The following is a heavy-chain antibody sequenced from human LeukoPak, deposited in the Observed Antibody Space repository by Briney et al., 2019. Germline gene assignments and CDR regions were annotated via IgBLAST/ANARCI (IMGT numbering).Heavy chain of an antibody. J-gene: IGHJ4*02. CDR2: IARSSSPI. D-gene: IGHD6-19*01. CDR1: GFTFSNYN. Sequence: GGSLRLSCAASGFTFSNYNMNWVRQAPGKGLEWISYIARSSSPIYDADSVKGRFTISRDNAKNSLYLQMNSLRAEDTAVYYCARDRGGSGWPIFDSWSQGTLVTVSS. V-gene: IGHV3-48*01. CDR3: ARDRGGSGWPIFDS.